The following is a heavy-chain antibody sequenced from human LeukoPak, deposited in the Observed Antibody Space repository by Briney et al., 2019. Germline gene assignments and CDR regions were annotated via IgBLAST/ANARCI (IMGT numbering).Heavy chain of an antibody. V-gene: IGHV1-8*03. D-gene: IGHD6-19*01. CDR3: ARVAGSIDY. Sequence: ASVKVSCKASGYTFTRYYINWVRQATGQGLEWMGWTNPNSGNTGYAQKFQGRVTITRNTSISTAYMELSSLRSEDTAVYYCARVAGSIDYWGQGTLVTVPS. CDR2: TNPNSGNT. J-gene: IGHJ4*02. CDR1: GYTFTRYY.